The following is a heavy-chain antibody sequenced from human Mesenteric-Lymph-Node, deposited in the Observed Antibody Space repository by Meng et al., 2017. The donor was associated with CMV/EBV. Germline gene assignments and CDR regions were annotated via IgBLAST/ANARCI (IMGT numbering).Heavy chain of an antibody. CDR2: IKEDGSEK. CDR1: GFTFSYYW. J-gene: IGHJ6*02. CDR3: ARYYDFWGGYYRGFEYYYGMDA. V-gene: IGHV3-7*01. Sequence: GESLKISCAGSGFTFSYYWMSWVRQAPGQGLEWVANIKEDGSEKYYVDSVKGRFTISRDNAKNSLYLQMNSLRAEDTAVYYCARYYDFWGGYYRGFEYYYGMDAWGQGTTVTVSS. D-gene: IGHD3-3*01.